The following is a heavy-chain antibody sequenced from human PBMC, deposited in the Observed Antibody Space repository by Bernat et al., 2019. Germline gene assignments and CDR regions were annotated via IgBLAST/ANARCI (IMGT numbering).Heavy chain of an antibody. D-gene: IGHD3-10*01. CDR1: GYTFTGYY. J-gene: IGHJ4*02. CDR2: MNPNSGNT. V-gene: IGHV1-8*02. CDR3: ARGRVYGSGSYLF. Sequence: QVQLVQYGAEVREPGASVKVSCKASGYTFTGYYIHWVRQAPGQGLESMGWMNPNSGNTGYAQKFQGRVTMTRNTAISTAYMELSSLRSEDTAVYYCARGRVYGSGSYLFWGQGTLVTVSS.